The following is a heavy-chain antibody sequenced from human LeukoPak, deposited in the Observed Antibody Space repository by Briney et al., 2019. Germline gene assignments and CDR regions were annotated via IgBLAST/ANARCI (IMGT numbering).Heavy chain of an antibody. CDR1: GFVFSRFT. V-gene: IGHV3-23*01. CDR2: INGRGYNT. D-gene: IGHD2/OR15-2a*01. CDR3: AKSDPTYPFDY. Sequence: GSLTLSCEASGFVFSRFTMNWVRQAPGEGLEWVSTINGRGYNTYYADFVKGRFTISRDNSQSTLSLQMNSLRVDDTAVYFCAKSDPTYPFDYWGQGILVTVSS. J-gene: IGHJ4*02.